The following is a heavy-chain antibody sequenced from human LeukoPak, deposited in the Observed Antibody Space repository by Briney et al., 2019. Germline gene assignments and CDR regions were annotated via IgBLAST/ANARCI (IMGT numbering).Heavy chain of an antibody. J-gene: IGHJ1*01. CDR2: ISGSGGST. V-gene: IGHV3-23*01. CDR3: AGTRGASAEYFPH. Sequence: GGSLRLSCAASGFTFSSYAMSWVRQAPGKGLEWVSAISGSGGSTYYADSVKGRFTISRDNSKNTLYLQVNSLRAEDTAVYYCAGTRGASAEYFPHWGQGTLVTVSS. D-gene: IGHD3-10*01. CDR1: GFTFSSYA.